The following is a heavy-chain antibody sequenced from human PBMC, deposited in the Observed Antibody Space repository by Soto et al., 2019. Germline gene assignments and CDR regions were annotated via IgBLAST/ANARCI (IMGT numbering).Heavy chain of an antibody. D-gene: IGHD1-26*01. V-gene: IGHV4-31*03. Sequence: NPSETLSLACTVSGGSISSGGYYWSWIRQHPGKGLEWIGYIYYSGSTYYNPSLKSRVTISVDTSKNQFSLKLSSVTAADTAVYYCARDAPGATPYWGQGTLVTVSS. J-gene: IGHJ4*02. CDR1: GGSISSGGYY. CDR3: ARDAPGATPY. CDR2: IYYSGST.